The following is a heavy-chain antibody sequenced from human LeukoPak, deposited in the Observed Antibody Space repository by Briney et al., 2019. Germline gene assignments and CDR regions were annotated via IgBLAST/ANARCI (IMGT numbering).Heavy chain of an antibody. D-gene: IGHD6-13*01. J-gene: IGHJ6*02. CDR3: AKDLGSSWLADFYSYGMDV. V-gene: IGHV3-30*18. Sequence: GSPRLSCSASGYTFSDYAVHWVRQAPGKGLEWVAVISYDGRIKYYADSVKGRFTISRDNFKNTLYLQMNSLRPEDTALYYCAKDLGSSWLADFYSYGMDVWGQGTTVTVSS. CDR1: GYTFSDYA. CDR2: ISYDGRIK.